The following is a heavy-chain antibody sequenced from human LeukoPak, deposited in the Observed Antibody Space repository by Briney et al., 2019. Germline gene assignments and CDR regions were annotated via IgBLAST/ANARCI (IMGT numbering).Heavy chain of an antibody. CDR2: IKVDGSEK. V-gene: IGHV3-7*01. CDR3: ARRRGDSSSWSYFDY. J-gene: IGHJ4*02. CDR1: GFTFSTYW. Sequence: GGSLRLSCAASGFTFSTYWMSWVRQTPEKGLEWVAKIKVDGSEKSYVDSVKGRFTTSRDNAKNSLYLQMNSLRAEDTAVYYCARRRGDSSSWSYFDYWGQGTLVTVSS. D-gene: IGHD6-13*01.